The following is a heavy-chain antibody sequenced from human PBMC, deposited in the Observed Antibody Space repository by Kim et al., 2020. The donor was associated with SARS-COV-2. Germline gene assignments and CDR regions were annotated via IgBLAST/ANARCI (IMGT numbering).Heavy chain of an antibody. D-gene: IGHD5-18*01. CDR1: GFTVSSNY. Sequence: GGSLRLSCAASGFTVSSNYMSWVRQAPGKGLEWVSVIYSGGSTYYADSVKGRFTISRDNSKNTLYLQMNSLRAEDTAVYYCARDPVDTAIGWTEPGSGYWGQGTLVTVSS. CDR2: IYSGGST. V-gene: IGHV3-53*01. CDR3: ARDPVDTAIGWTEPGSGY. J-gene: IGHJ4*02.